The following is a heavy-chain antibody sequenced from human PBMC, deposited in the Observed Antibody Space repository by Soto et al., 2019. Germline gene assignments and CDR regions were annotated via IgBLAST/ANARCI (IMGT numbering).Heavy chain of an antibody. J-gene: IGHJ1*01. CDR2: ISHSGST. D-gene: IGHD4-17*01. CDR1: GGSFSGYY. CDR3: ARAGQSTVTQYLQH. V-gene: IGHV4-34*01. Sequence: SETLSLTCAVYGGSFSGYYWSWMRQPPGKGLEWIGEISHSGSTNYNPSLKSRVTILVDTSKNQFSLKLSSVTAADTAVYYCARAGQSTVTQYLQHWGQGTPVTVSS.